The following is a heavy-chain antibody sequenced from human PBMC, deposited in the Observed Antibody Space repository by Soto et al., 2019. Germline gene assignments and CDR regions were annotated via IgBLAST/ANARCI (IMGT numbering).Heavy chain of an antibody. D-gene: IGHD3-3*01. CDR1: GLTFNNAW. CDR3: SSQPTHDYWNVYYQDYYFDS. CDR2: IKSKSDGGTT. Sequence: GGSLRLSCAASGLTFNNAWMSWVRQAPGKGLEWVGRIKSKSDGGTTDYAAPVKDRFTISTDDSKSTVYLQMNGLKTEDTAVYYCSSQPTHDYWNVYYQDYYFDSWGQGTLVTVSS. J-gene: IGHJ4*02. V-gene: IGHV3-15*01.